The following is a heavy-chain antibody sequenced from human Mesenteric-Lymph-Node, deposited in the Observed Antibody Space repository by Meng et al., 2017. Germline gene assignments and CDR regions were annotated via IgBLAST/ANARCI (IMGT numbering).Heavy chain of an antibody. J-gene: IGHJ4*01. CDR2: ISGSGGST. CDR1: GFTFSSYA. V-gene: IGHV3-23*01. CDR3: AKDLSGSGSYSFDY. D-gene: IGHD3-10*01. Sequence: GESLKISCAASGFTFSSYAMSWVRQAPGKGLEWVSAISGSGGSTYYADSVKGRFTISRDNSKNTLYLQMNSLRAEDTAVYYCAKDLSGSGSYSFDYWGHGTLVTVSS.